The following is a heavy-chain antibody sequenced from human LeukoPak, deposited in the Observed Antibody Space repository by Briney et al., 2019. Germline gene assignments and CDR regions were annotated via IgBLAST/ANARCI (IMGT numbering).Heavy chain of an antibody. CDR1: GFTFSSYG. D-gene: IGHD6-13*01. V-gene: IGHV3-33*08. CDR3: ARDGGVAAAGIPYYYGMDV. CDR2: IWYDGSNK. Sequence: GRSLRLSCAASGFTFSSYGMHWVRQAPAQGLERVAVIWYDGSNKYYADYVKGRFTIPRDNSKNTLYLQMTSLRAEDTAVYYCARDGGVAAAGIPYYYGMDVWGQGTTVTVSS. J-gene: IGHJ6*02.